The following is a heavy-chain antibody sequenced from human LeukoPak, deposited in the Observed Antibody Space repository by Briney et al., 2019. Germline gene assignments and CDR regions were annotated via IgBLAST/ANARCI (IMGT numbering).Heavy chain of an antibody. V-gene: IGHV4-59*01. CDR2: IYYSGST. CDR3: ARDRRGLPPHYGMDV. CDR1: GGSINSFY. D-gene: IGHD5-18*01. Sequence: PSETLSLTCTVSGGSINSFYWNWIRQPPGKGLEWMGYIYYSGSTNYNPSLKSRVTISVDTSKNQFSLKLSSVTAADTAVYYCARDRRGLPPHYGMDVWGQGTTVTVSS. J-gene: IGHJ6*02.